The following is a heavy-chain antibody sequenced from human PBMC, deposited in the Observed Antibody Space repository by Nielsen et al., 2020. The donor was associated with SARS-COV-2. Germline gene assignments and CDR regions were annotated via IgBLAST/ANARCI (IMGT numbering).Heavy chain of an antibody. V-gene: IGHV3-30*03. J-gene: IGHJ4*02. CDR1: GFTFSSYG. CDR2: ISYDGSNK. D-gene: IGHD3-3*01. CDR3: ARDYSFLSWSGYYYFDY. Sequence: GGSLRLSCAASGFTFSSYGMHWVRQAPGKGLEWVAVISYDGSNKYYADSVKGRFTISRDNAKNSLYLQMNSLRAEDTAVYYCARDYSFLSWSGYYYFDYWGQGTLVTVSS.